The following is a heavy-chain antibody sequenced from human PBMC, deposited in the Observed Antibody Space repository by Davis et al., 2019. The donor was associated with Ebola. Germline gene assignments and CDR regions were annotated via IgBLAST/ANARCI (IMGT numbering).Heavy chain of an antibody. CDR1: GFTFTSYA. V-gene: IGHV3-30*18. Sequence: PGGSLRPSCATSGFTFTSYAIHWVRQAPGKGLAWVAVMSYDGSNEYYADSVKGRFIISRDISKKTLYLQMNSLRAEDTAVYYCAKDEPQIYDVWSGYYDSWGPGTLVTVSS. CDR2: MSYDGSNE. J-gene: IGHJ4*02. CDR3: AKDEPQIYDVWSGYYDS. D-gene: IGHD3-3*01.